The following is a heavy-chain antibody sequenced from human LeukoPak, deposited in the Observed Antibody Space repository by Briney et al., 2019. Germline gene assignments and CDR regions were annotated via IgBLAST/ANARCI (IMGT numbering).Heavy chain of an antibody. J-gene: IGHJ6*04. CDR2: IYYSGST. D-gene: IGHD2/OR15-2a*01. CDR3: ARADFHSLDV. CDR1: GGSISSYY. Sequence: SETLSLTCTVSGGSISSYYWSWIRQPPGKGLEWIGYIYYSGSTNYNPSLKSRVTISVDTSKNQFSLKLSSVTAADTAVYYCARADFHSLDVWGKGTTVTISS. V-gene: IGHV4-59*01.